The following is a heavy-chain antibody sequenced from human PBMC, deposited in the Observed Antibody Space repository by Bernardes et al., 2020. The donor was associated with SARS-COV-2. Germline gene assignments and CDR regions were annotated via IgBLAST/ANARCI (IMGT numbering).Heavy chain of an antibody. CDR2: INDSGRT. V-gene: IGHV4-34*01. D-gene: IGHD5-18*01. CDR1: GGSLSGYS. Sequence: SETLSLTCGVYGGSLSGYSWSWIRQPPGKGLEWIGEINDSGRTTSNPSLKSRVSISVDTTKNQLSLKLTSVTAADTAVYYCARLGYSHGLAMFGMDVWGQGTTVTVSS. J-gene: IGHJ6*02. CDR3: ARLGYSHGLAMFGMDV.